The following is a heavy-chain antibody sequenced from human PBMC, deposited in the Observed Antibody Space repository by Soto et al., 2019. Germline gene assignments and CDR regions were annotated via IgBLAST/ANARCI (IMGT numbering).Heavy chain of an antibody. CDR1: GFTFSNAW. D-gene: IGHD3-16*02. Sequence: GGSLRLSCAASGFTFSNAWMSWVRQAPGKGLEWVGRIKSKTDGGTTDYAAPVKGRFTISRDDSKNTLYLQMNSLKTEDTAVYYCTTLSRPGRDFDYWGQGTLVTVSS. CDR2: IKSKTDGGTT. J-gene: IGHJ4*02. V-gene: IGHV3-15*01. CDR3: TTLSRPGRDFDY.